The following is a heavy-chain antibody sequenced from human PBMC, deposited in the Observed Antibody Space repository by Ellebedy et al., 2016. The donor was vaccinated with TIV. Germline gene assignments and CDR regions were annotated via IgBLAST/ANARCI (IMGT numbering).Heavy chain of an antibody. CDR3: ARRGSPYFDY. J-gene: IGHJ4*02. V-gene: IGHV4-34*01. CDR1: GGSFSGYY. CDR2: INHSGST. D-gene: IGHD3-10*01. Sequence: SETLSLTXAVYGGSFSGYYWSWIRQPPGKGLEWIGEINHSGSTNYNPSLKSRVTISVDTSKNQFSLKLSSVTAADTAVYYCARRGSPYFDYWGQGTLVTVSS.